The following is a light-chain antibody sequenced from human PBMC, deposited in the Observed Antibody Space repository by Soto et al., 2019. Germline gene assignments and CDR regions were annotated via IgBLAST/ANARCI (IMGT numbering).Light chain of an antibody. CDR3: VTSHSSLSPVV. J-gene: IGLJ2*01. V-gene: IGLV1-51*01. CDR2: DND. Sequence: QSVLMQPPSVSAAPGQTVSISCSGSSSNIGNNYVSWYQHLPGTAPRLLIYDNDKRPSGIPDRFSGSKSGTSATLGITGLQTGDEADYYCVTSHSSLSPVVFGGGTKLTVL. CDR1: SSNIGNNY.